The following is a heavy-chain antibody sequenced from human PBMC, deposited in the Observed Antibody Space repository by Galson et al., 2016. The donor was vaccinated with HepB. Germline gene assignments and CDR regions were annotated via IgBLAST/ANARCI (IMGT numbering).Heavy chain of an antibody. CDR1: GDSVSSKSAA. J-gene: IGHJ6*02. CDR3: ARMRSGYSGYANPYYYGMDV. D-gene: IGHD5-12*01. Sequence: CAISGDSVSSKSAAWNWIRQSPSRGLEWLGRTYYRSKWYNDYALSVKSRITINPDTSKNQFSLQLNSVTPEDTAVYYCARMRSGYSGYANPYYYGMDVWGQGTTVTVSS. V-gene: IGHV6-1*01. CDR2: TYYRSKWYN.